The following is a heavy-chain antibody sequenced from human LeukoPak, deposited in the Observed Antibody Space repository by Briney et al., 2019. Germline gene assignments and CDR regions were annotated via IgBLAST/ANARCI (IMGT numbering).Heavy chain of an antibody. Sequence: GASVKVSCKASGYTFTSYAMNWVRQAPGQGLEFMGWINTNTGNPTYAQGFTGRFVFSLDTSVSTAYLQISSLKAEDTAVYYCARDGSGSYWNRVVDYWGQGTLVTVSS. J-gene: IGHJ4*02. CDR2: INTNTGNP. CDR3: ARDGSGSYWNRVVDY. D-gene: IGHD1-26*01. CDR1: GYTFTSYA. V-gene: IGHV7-4-1*02.